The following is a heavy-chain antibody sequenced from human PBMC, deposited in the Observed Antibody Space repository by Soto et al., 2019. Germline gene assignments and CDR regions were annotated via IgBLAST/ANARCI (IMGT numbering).Heavy chain of an antibody. V-gene: IGHV1-3*01. CDR2: ITAANDDT. J-gene: IGHJ6*02. CDR1: GYTLNTYD. D-gene: IGHD2-2*02. CDR3: ARTVRYNGLEYGLDV. Sequence: QVQLVQSGAEVKKPGASVKISCKASGYTLNTYDLHWVGQAPGQSLEWMGRITAANDDTKYSQKLQGRVTISWDPSANRGYLEIDGLRSEDTAVYYCARTVRYNGLEYGLDVWGHGTTVSV.